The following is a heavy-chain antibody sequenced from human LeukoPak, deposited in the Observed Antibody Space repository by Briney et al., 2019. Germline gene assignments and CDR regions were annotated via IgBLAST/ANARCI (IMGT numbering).Heavy chain of an antibody. CDR1: GFTFSSYA. D-gene: IGHD6-19*01. CDR2: ISGSGGST. J-gene: IGHJ4*01. Sequence: GGSLRLSCAASGFTFSSYAMSWVRHAPGKGLEWVSAISGSGGSTYYADSVKGRFTISRDNSKNTLYLQMNSLRAEDTAVYYGVEVPITVAGEFDDRGQRTLVTASS. CDR3: VEVPITVAGEFDD. V-gene: IGHV3-23*01.